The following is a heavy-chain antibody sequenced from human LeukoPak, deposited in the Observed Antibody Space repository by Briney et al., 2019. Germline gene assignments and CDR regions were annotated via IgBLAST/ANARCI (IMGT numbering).Heavy chain of an antibody. V-gene: IGHV1-46*01. CDR2: INPSGGST. Sequence: LAASVKVSCKASGYTFTSYYMHWVRQAPGQGLEWMGIINPSGGSTSYAQKFQGRVTMTTDASTGAAYMELRSLRSDDTAVYYCAVSSSSIRGYVPYWGQGTLVTVSS. D-gene: IGHD6-6*01. J-gene: IGHJ4*02. CDR1: GYTFTSYY. CDR3: AVSSSSIRGYVPY.